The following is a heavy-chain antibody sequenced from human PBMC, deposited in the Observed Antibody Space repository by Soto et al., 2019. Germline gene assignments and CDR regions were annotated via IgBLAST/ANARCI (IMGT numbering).Heavy chain of an antibody. D-gene: IGHD3-10*01. CDR2: IYSDGST. J-gene: IGHJ4*02. V-gene: IGHV3-66*01. CDR1: GFTVSSNY. Sequence: PGGSLRLSCVASGFTVSSNYMSWVRQAPGKGLEWVSVIYSDGSTFYAGSVKGRFAISRDTSKNTLYPQMDSLRAEDTAVYYCARDGRASVFREYYFDCWGQGTLVTVSS. CDR3: ARDGRASVFREYYFDC.